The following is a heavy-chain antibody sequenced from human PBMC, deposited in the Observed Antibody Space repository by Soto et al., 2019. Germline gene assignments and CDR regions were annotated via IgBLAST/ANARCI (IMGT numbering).Heavy chain of an antibody. V-gene: IGHV3-7*03. CDR2: ISPEGSEK. J-gene: IGHJ4*02. CDR3: ARASIDY. CDR1: GFIFSDYW. D-gene: IGHD2-2*01. Sequence: EVQLVESGGGLVQPGGSLRLSCAVSGFIFSDYWMTWVRQAPGKGLEWVATISPEGSEKYYVDSLKGRFTTSRHNPQNSWSMQMVSLRDEDPARYYCARASIDYWGRGTLITVSS.